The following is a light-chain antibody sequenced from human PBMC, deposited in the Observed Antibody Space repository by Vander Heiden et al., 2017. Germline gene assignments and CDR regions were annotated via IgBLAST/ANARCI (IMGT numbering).Light chain of an antibody. J-gene: IGLJ2*01. CDR2: EDN. Sequence: NFMLTQPHSVPESPGTTVTISCTRSSGSIASNYVQWYQQRPSSSPTTVIYEDNQRPSGVPDRFSGSIDSSSNSASLTISGLKTEDEADYYCQSYDSSNQGVFGGGTKLTVL. V-gene: IGLV6-57*01. CDR3: QSYDSSNQGV. CDR1: SGSIASNY.